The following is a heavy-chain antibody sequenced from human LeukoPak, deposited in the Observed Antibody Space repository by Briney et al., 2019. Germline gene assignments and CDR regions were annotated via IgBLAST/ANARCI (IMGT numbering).Heavy chain of an antibody. Sequence: GGSLRLSCAASGFAFSGYGMHWVRQAPGKGLEWVSSISSSSSYIYYADSVKGRFTISRDNAKNSLYLQMNSLRAEDTAVYYCARELELGAFDIWGQGTMVTVSS. D-gene: IGHD1-7*01. CDR2: ISSSSSYI. CDR1: GFAFSGYG. CDR3: ARELELGAFDI. V-gene: IGHV3-21*01. J-gene: IGHJ3*02.